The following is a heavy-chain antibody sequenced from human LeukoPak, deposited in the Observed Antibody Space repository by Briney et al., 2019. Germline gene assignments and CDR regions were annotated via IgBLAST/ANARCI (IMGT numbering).Heavy chain of an antibody. CDR2: ISWNSGSI. CDR1: GFTFDDYA. Sequence: GGSLRLSCAASGFTFDDYAMHWVRQAPGKGLEWVSGISWNSGSIGYADSVKGRFTISRDNAKNSLYLQMNSLRAEDTAVYYCAREGQQLVPYYYYGMDVWGQGTTVTVSS. D-gene: IGHD6-13*01. J-gene: IGHJ6*02. CDR3: AREGQQLVPYYYYGMDV. V-gene: IGHV3-9*01.